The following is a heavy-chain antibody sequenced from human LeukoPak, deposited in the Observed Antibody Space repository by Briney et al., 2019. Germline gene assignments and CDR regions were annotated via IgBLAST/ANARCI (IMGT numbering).Heavy chain of an antibody. Sequence: GGSLRLSCAASEFTFGDYDMSWVRQTLGKGLEWVSSISGDGLGTWYADSVRGRFIISRDNSKNTLYLQLNSLRADDMAVYYCAKPVTSTGGVDYWGQGTLVTVSS. J-gene: IGHJ4*02. CDR3: AKPVTSTGGVDY. CDR2: ISGDGLGT. D-gene: IGHD6-19*01. V-gene: IGHV3-23*01. CDR1: EFTFGDYD.